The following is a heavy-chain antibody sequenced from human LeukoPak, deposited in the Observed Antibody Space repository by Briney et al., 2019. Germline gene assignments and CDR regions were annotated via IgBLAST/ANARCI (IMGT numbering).Heavy chain of an antibody. D-gene: IGHD6-19*01. CDR2: MNPNSGNT. V-gene: IGHV1-8*01. Sequence: ASVKVSCKASGYTFTSYDINWVRQATGQGLEWMGWMNPNSGNTGYAQKFQGRVTMTRNTSISTAYMELSSLRSEDTAVYYCARGPLLSSGWWGWGQGTLVTVSS. CDR1: GYTFTSYD. CDR3: ARGPLLSSGWWG. J-gene: IGHJ4*02.